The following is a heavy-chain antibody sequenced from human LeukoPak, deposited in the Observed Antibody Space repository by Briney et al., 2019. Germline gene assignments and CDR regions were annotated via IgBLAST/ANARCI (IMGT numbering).Heavy chain of an antibody. Sequence: SGPTLVNPTQTLTLTCTFSGFSLSRSGVGVGWIRQPPGKALEWLALLYWHDDKRYSPSLKTRIIITKDTSKNQVVLTMTNMDPVDTATYYCAHRLSVATGDYMDVWGKGTTVTVSS. CDR1: GFSLSRSGVG. V-gene: IGHV2-5*01. J-gene: IGHJ6*03. D-gene: IGHD1-14*01. CDR2: LYWHDDK. CDR3: AHRLSVATGDYMDV.